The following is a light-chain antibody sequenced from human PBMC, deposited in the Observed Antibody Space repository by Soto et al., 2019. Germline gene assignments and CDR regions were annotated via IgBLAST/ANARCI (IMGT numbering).Light chain of an antibody. CDR1: SSDVGGYNS. V-gene: IGLV2-14*03. J-gene: IGLJ3*02. CDR3: SSNTPTWV. Sequence: QSALTQPASLSGSPGQSISISCTGTSSDVGGYNSVSWYQQYPGTAPKLIIYEVSKRPSGISIRFSGSKSANTASLTISGLQADDEADYYCSSNTPTWVFGTGTKFTVL. CDR2: EVS.